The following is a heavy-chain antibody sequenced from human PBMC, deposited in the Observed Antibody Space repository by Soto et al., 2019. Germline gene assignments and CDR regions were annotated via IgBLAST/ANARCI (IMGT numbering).Heavy chain of an antibody. D-gene: IGHD2-21*02. J-gene: IGHJ5*02. CDR3: ARHPSDFWFDP. Sequence: QLQLQESGPGLVKPSETLSLTCSVSGGSISSSSYFWGWIRQPPGKGLEWIGSIYYSGSTYYNPSLKRRVTVSVDTSKNQFSLKLSSVTAADTAVYYCARHPSDFWFDPWGQGTLVTVS. V-gene: IGHV4-39*01. CDR2: IYYSGST. CDR1: GGSISSSSYF.